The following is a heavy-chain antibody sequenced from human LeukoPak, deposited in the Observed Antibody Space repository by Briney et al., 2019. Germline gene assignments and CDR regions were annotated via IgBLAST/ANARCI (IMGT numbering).Heavy chain of an antibody. CDR1: GGSISSSNW. V-gene: IGHV4-4*02. CDR2: IYHSGST. CDR3: ARVFGGLAFDI. Sequence: SETLSLTCAVSGGSISSSNWWSWVRPPPGKGLEWIGEIYHSGSTNYNPSLKSRVTISVDKSKNQFSLKLTSVTAADTAVYYCARVFGGLAFDIWGQGTRVTISS. J-gene: IGHJ3*02. D-gene: IGHD4-23*01.